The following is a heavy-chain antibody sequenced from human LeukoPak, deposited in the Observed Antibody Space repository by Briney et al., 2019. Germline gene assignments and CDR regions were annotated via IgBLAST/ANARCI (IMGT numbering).Heavy chain of an antibody. CDR3: ARVEMATIGDY. Sequence: GGSLRLSCAASGFTFSSYDMSWVRQAPGKGLEWVSTFSSGGSSTYYADSVKGRFTISRDNAKNSLYLQMNSLRAEDTAVYYCARVEMATIGDYWGQGTLVTVSS. D-gene: IGHD5-24*01. CDR1: GFTFSSYD. V-gene: IGHV3-23*01. CDR2: FSSGGSST. J-gene: IGHJ4*02.